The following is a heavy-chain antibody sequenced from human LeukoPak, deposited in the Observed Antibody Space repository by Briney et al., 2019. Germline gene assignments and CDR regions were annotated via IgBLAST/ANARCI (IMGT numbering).Heavy chain of an antibody. CDR1: GFSFVSYY. Sequence: GGSLRLSCAASGFSFVSYYMNWFRQAPGKGLEWVSVISDSGGRETHYADSVKGRFTISRDNSKNTLSLQMDSLRAEDTAVYFCARGGQTLAEHWGQGALVGVCS. CDR3: ARGGQTLAEH. V-gene: IGHV3-23*01. D-gene: IGHD3-10*01. CDR2: ISDSGGRET. J-gene: IGHJ4*02.